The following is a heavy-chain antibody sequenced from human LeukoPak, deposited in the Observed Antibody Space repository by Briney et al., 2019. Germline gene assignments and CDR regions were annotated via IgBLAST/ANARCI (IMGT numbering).Heavy chain of an antibody. CDR1: GYTFSSCG. CDR2: ISAYNGNT. CDR3: ARDHGHKSVDY. Sequence: ASVKVSCKASGYTFSSCGISWLRQAPGQGLEWMGWISAYNGNTNYAQKFQGRVTMTTDTSTSTLYMEVRSLRSDDTAVYYCARDHGHKSVDYWGQGTLVTVSS. D-gene: IGHD2-21*01. J-gene: IGHJ4*02. V-gene: IGHV1-18*01.